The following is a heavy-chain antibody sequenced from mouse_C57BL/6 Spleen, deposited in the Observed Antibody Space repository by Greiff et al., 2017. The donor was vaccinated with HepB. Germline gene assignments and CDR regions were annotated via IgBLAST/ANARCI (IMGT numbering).Heavy chain of an antibody. CDR2: IYPRDGST. CDR1: GYTFTDHT. D-gene: IGHD2-5*01. CDR3: ASSKYYSTGSWFAY. V-gene: IGHV1-78*01. Sequence: VQLQQSDAELVKPGASVKISCKVSGYTFTDHTIHWMKQRPEQGLEWIGYIYPRDGSTKYNEKFKGKATLIDDKSASTAYMKLNSLTSEDSAVYFCASSKYYSTGSWFAYWGQGTLVSVSA. J-gene: IGHJ3*01.